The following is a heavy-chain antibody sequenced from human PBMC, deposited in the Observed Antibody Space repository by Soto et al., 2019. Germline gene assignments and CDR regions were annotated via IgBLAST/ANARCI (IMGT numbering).Heavy chain of an antibody. CDR3: ARVAYDTSGYEDD. V-gene: IGHV5-51*01. CDR2: IYPGDSDT. D-gene: IGHD3-22*01. Sequence: GESLKISCKASGYSFSSYWIGWVRQMPGKGLEWMGIIYPGDSDTKYSPSVQGQVTISADRSISTAYLQWTSLKASDTAVYYCARVAYDTSGYEDDWGQGTLVTVSS. J-gene: IGHJ4*02. CDR1: GYSFSSYW.